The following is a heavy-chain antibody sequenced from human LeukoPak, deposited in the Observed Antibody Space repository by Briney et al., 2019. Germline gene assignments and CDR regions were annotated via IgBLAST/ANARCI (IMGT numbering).Heavy chain of an antibody. CDR3: ARNSALYSYGFYYYYGMDV. J-gene: IGHJ6*02. D-gene: IGHD5-18*01. CDR2: ISSSSSYI. Sequence: GGSLRLSCAASGFTFSSYSMNWVRQAPGKGLEGVSSISSSSSYIYYADSVKGRFTISRDNAKNSLYLQMNSLRAEDTAVYYCARNSALYSYGFYYYYGMDVWGQGTTVTVSS. V-gene: IGHV3-21*01. CDR1: GFTFSSYS.